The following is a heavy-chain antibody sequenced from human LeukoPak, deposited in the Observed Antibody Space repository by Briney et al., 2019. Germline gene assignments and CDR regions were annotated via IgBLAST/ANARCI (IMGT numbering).Heavy chain of an antibody. CDR1: GFTFDDYA. V-gene: IGHV3-9*01. J-gene: IGHJ4*02. CDR2: ISWNTNSI. D-gene: IGHD1-26*01. CDR3: AKDKSDSGSQIDY. Sequence: SGGSLRLSCAASGFTFDDYATHWVRQAPGKGLEWVSGISWNTNSIDYADSVKGRFTISRDNAKNSLYLQMNSLRAEDTALYYCAKDKSDSGSQIDYWGQGTLVTVSS.